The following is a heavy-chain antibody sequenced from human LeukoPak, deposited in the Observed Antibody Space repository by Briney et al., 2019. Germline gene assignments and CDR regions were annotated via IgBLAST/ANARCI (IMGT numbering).Heavy chain of an antibody. Sequence: AGGSLRLSCAASGFTFSSYSMNWVRQAPGKGLEWVANIKEDGTKEYYVDAVKGRFTISRDNAKDSLYLQMNYLRAEDTAVYYCAQDSDGYSNWGQGTLVTVSS. V-gene: IGHV3-7*01. CDR2: IKEDGTKE. CDR1: GFTFSSYS. CDR3: AQDSDGYSN. D-gene: IGHD5-18*01. J-gene: IGHJ4*02.